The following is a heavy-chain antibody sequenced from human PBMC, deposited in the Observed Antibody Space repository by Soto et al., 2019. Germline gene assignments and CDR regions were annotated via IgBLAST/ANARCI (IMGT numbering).Heavy chain of an antibody. V-gene: IGHV3-23*01. CDR1: GFTFSIYA. CDR2: ISGSGGST. D-gene: IGHD1-26*01. Sequence: GGSLRLSCAASGFTFSIYAMSWVRQAPGKGLEWVSDISGSGGSTYYAHPVKGRFTISRDNSKNTLYLQMKSLRAEDTAVYYCAKRGVGFSRYFDYWGQGTLVTVSS. J-gene: IGHJ4*02. CDR3: AKRGVGFSRYFDY.